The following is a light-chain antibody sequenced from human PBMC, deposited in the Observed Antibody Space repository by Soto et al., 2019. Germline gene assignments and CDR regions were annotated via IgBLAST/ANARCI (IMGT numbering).Light chain of an antibody. CDR1: QTIRYS. CDR3: HQSAGSLTWT. J-gene: IGKJ1*01. CDR2: DAS. V-gene: IGKV1-39*01. Sequence: DIQMTQSPSSLSESVGDTVTITCRASQTIRYSLNWYQQKPGKAPKVLIYDASTLQSGVPPRFSGSGSGTDFALTITSLQPEDFATYYCHQSAGSLTWTFGQGTRVEAK.